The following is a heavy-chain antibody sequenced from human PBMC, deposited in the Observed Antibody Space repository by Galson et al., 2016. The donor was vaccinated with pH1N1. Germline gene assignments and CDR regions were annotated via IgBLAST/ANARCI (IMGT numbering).Heavy chain of an antibody. J-gene: IGHJ4*02. V-gene: IGHV3-23*01. Sequence: SLRLSCAASGFTFSRYAMSWVRQAPGKGLEWVSAIRGSGDDTYYATSVKGRFTISRDNSKNTLYLQMNSLRGDDTAVYYCAKLDYDFWSGYYRHFDYWGQGTLVTVSP. D-gene: IGHD3-3*01. CDR1: GFTFSRYA. CDR3: AKLDYDFWSGYYRHFDY. CDR2: IRGSGDDT.